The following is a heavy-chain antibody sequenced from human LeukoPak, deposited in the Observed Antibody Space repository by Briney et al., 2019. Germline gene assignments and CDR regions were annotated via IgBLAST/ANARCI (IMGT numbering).Heavy chain of an antibody. CDR1: GFTVSSNY. D-gene: IGHD1-7*01. CDR3: ARGGMVELRGYSYYYGMDV. CDR2: IYIGVST. Sequence: RGSLRLSCAASGFTVSSNYMSWVRQAPGKGLEWVSVIYIGVSTYYADSVKGRFTISRENFKNTLYLQMNSLRAEDTAVYYCARGGMVELRGYSYYYGMDVWGQGTTVTVCS. J-gene: IGHJ6*02. V-gene: IGHV3-53*01.